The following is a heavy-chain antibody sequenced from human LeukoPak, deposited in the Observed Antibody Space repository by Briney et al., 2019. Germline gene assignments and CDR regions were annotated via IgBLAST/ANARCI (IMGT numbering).Heavy chain of an antibody. CDR2: ISSSGSTI. J-gene: IGHJ5*02. D-gene: IGHD3-16*01. Sequence: GRSLRLSCAASGFTFSSYEMNWVSQAPGKGLEWVSYISSSGSTIYYADSVKGRFTISRDNAKNSLYLQMNSLRAEDTAVYYCARAKVWGSGSWFEPWGQGTLVTVSS. CDR3: ARAKVWGSGSWFEP. CDR1: GFTFSSYE. V-gene: IGHV3-48*03.